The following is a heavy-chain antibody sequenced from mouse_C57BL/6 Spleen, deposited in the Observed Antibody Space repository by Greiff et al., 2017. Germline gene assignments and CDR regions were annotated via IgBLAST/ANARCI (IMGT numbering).Heavy chain of an antibody. CDR1: GYSITSGYY. V-gene: IGHV3-6*01. CDR2: ISYDGSN. D-gene: IGHD1-3*01. J-gene: IGHJ4*01. CDR3: ARDLQWGRDYYAMDY. Sequence: EVQRVESGPGLVKPSQSLSLTCSVTGYSITSGYYWNWIRQFPGNKLEWMGYISYDGSNNYNPSLKNRISITRDTSKNQFFLKLNSVTTEDTATYYCARDLQWGRDYYAMDYWGQGTSVTVSS.